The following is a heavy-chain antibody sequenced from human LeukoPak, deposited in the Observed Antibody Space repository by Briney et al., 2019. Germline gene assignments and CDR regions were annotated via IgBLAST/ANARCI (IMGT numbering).Heavy chain of an antibody. CDR3: ASGVFDWLMDY. CDR1: GGSTSSVY. V-gene: IGHV4-59*01. Sequence: SETLSLTCTVSGGSTSSVYGCWMRQPPGKGLGWVGYSYYSVSTNYNPPLKSRVTISVDTSKNQYSLKPSSVTAADTAVYYCASGVFDWLMDYWGQGTLVTVSS. D-gene: IGHD3-9*01. CDR2: SYYSVST. J-gene: IGHJ4*02.